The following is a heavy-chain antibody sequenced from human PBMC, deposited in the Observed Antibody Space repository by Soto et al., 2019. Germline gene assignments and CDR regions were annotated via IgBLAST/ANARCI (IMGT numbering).Heavy chain of an antibody. J-gene: IGHJ5*02. CDR2: IWYDGSNK. Sequence: QVQLVESGGGVVQPGRSLRLSCAASGFTFSSYGMHWVRQAPGKGLEWVAVIWYDGSNKYYADSVKGRFTISRDNSKNTRYLQMNSLRAEDTAVYYCARDRRPDPRYCSSTSCYTRGWFDPWGQGTLVTVSS. CDR3: ARDRRPDPRYCSSTSCYTRGWFDP. CDR1: GFTFSSYG. D-gene: IGHD2-2*02. V-gene: IGHV3-33*01.